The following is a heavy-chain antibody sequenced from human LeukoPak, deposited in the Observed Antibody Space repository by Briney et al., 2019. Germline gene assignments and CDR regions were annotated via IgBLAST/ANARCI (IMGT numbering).Heavy chain of an antibody. V-gene: IGHV4-39*07. D-gene: IGHD3-10*01. Sequence: PSETLSLTRTVSGGSIISSSYYWGWFRQPPGKGPEWFGSIYYGGSSNYKPSLKSRLTISVDTSKNPFSLKLSSVTAADTALYYCARGRVVRGAWSEVVSWGQGTLVTVSS. J-gene: IGHJ4*02. CDR2: IYYGGSS. CDR1: GGSIISSSYY. CDR3: ARGRVVRGAWSEVVS.